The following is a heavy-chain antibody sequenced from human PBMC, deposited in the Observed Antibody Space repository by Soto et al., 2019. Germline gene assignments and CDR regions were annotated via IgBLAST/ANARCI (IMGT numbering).Heavy chain of an antibody. D-gene: IGHD2-2*01. J-gene: IGHJ4*02. CDR1: RGSIITYY. CDR2: IYYNGNT. Sequence: SETLSLTCTVSRGSIITYYWSWIRQPPGKGLECIGYIYYNGNTNYNPSLKSRVTISVDTSKNQFTLNLNSVTAAATAMYYCARLPQIGSAMAYWGQGTLVTVSS. V-gene: IGHV4-59*08. CDR3: ARLPQIGSAMAY.